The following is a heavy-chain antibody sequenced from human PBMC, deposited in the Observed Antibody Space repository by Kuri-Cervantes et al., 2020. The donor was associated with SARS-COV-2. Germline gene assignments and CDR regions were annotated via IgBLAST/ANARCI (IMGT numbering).Heavy chain of an antibody. CDR2: ISWNSGSI. CDR3: AKDTGYDFSSFDY. D-gene: IGHD3/OR15-3a*01. Sequence: GGSLRLSCAASGFTFSGHWIHWVRQAPGKGLEWVSGISWNSGSIGYADSVKGRFTISRDNAKNSLYLQMNSLRAEDTALYYCAKDTGYDFSSFDYWGQGTLVTVSS. J-gene: IGHJ4*02. V-gene: IGHV3-9*01. CDR1: GFTFSGHW.